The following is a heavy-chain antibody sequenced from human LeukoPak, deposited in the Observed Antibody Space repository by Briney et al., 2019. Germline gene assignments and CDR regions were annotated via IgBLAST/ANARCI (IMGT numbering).Heavy chain of an antibody. D-gene: IGHD4-17*01. J-gene: IGHJ4*02. CDR3: ARPPVNGDYGAAFDS. Sequence: PSETLSLTCAVSGYSITSGYFWGWIRQPPGKGLEWIGSIYHSGTTYYNPSLKSRVTISVDTSKNHFSLRLNPVTAADTAVYYCARPPVNGDYGAAFDSWGQGTLVTVSS. CDR1: GYSITSGYF. V-gene: IGHV4-38-2*01. CDR2: IYHSGTT.